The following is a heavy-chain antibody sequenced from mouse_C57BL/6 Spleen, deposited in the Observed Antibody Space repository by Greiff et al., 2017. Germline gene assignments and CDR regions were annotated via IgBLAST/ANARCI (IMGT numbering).Heavy chain of an antibody. CDR1: GFTFSDYG. Sequence: EVMLVESGGSLVQPGGSLKLSCAASGFTFSDYGMAWVRQAPRKGPEWVAFISNLAYSIYYADTVTGRFTISSENAKNTLYLEMSSLRSEDTAMYYSARRTDDYAWYFDVWGTGTTVTVSS. D-gene: IGHD2-4*01. V-gene: IGHV5-15*01. CDR2: ISNLAYSI. CDR3: ARRTDDYAWYFDV. J-gene: IGHJ1*03.